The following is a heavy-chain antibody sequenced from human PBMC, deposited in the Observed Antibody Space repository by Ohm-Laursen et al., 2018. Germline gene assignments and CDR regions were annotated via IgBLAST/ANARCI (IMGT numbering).Heavy chain of an antibody. CDR2: IKQDGGQQ. J-gene: IGHJ4*02. CDR1: GFTFSSYC. Sequence: SPRLSCSASGFTFSSYCMSWVRQAPGKGLEWVANIKQDGGQQYYVDSVKGRFTISRDNAKNSLYLQMNSLRAEDTAVYYCASAYSYSTPHYLDYWGQGTLVTVSS. D-gene: IGHD5-18*01. CDR3: ASAYSYSTPHYLDY. V-gene: IGHV3-7*01.